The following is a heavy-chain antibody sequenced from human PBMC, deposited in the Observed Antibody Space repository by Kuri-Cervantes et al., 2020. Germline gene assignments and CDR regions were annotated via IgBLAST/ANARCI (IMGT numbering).Heavy chain of an antibody. V-gene: IGHV1-18*01. CDR3: ARVTAVAGNLGDKNAFDI. Sequence: ASVKVSCKASGYTFTSYGISWVRQAPGQGLEWMGWISAYNGNTNYAQKLQGRVTMTTDTSTSTAYMELRSLRSDDTAVYYCARVTAVAGNLGDKNAFDIWGQGTMVTVSS. J-gene: IGHJ3*02. D-gene: IGHD6-19*01. CDR1: GYTFTSYG. CDR2: ISAYNGNT.